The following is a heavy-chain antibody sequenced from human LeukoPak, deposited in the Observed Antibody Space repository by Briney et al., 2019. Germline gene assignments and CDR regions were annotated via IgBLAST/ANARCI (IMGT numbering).Heavy chain of an antibody. CDR2: ISAYNGNT. J-gene: IGHJ4*02. Sequence: GASVKVSCKASGYTFTNYGISWVRQAPGQGLEWMGWISAYNGNTNYAQNLQGRVTMTTDTSTSTAYMELRSLRSDDTAVYYCARARGDYDFWSGPIDNWGQGTLVTVSS. D-gene: IGHD3-3*01. CDR1: GYTFTNYG. CDR3: ARARGDYDFWSGPIDN. V-gene: IGHV1-18*01.